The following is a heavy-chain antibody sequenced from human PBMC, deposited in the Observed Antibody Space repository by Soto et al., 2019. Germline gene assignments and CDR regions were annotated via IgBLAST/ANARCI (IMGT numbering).Heavy chain of an antibody. CDR2: IYYSGST. J-gene: IGHJ5*02. Sequence: PSETLSLTCTVSGGSISSSSYYWGWIRQPPGKGLEWIGSIYYSGSTYYNPSLKSRVTISVDTSKNQFSLKLSSVTAADTAVYYCARRRDGYKNWFDPWGQGTLVTVSS. D-gene: IGHD5-12*01. CDR3: ARRRDGYKNWFDP. V-gene: IGHV4-39*01. CDR1: GGSISSSSYY.